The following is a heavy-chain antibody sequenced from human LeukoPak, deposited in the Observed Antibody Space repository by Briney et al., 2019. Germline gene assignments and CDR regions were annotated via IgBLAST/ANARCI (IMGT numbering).Heavy chain of an antibody. Sequence: GGSQRLSCTGSGFTFSTYAMSWVRQAPGKGLEWVSYISSSSSYTNYADSVKGRFTISRDNAKSSLYLQMNSLRAEDTAVYYCARGRYCSGGSCWRGMDVWGQGTTVTVSS. CDR3: ARGRYCSGGSCWRGMDV. D-gene: IGHD2-15*01. CDR1: GFTFSTYA. J-gene: IGHJ6*02. V-gene: IGHV3-11*06. CDR2: ISSSSSYT.